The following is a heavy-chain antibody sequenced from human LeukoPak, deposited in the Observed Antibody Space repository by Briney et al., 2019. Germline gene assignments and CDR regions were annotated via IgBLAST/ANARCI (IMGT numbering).Heavy chain of an antibody. D-gene: IGHD6-19*01. J-gene: IGHJ4*02. CDR2: IIPIFGTA. Sequence: GSSVKVSCKASGGTFSSYAISWVRQAPGQGLEWMGGIIPIFGTANYAQKFQGRVTITADKSTSTAYMELSSLRSEDTAVYYCASSRGYSSGWSRGYFDYWGQGTLVTASS. V-gene: IGHV1-69*06. CDR3: ASSRGYSSGWSRGYFDY. CDR1: GGTFSSYA.